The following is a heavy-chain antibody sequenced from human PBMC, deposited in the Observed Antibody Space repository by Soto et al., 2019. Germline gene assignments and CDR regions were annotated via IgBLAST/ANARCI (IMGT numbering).Heavy chain of an antibody. CDR1: GYTFTSYA. J-gene: IGHJ4*02. Sequence: QVQLVQSGAEVKKPGASVKVSCKASGYTFTSYAMHWVRQAPGQRREWMGWINAGNGNTKYSQKFQGRVTITRDTSASTAYMELSSLRSEDTAVYYCARAKGSYSSSWYDYWGQGTLVTVSS. D-gene: IGHD6-13*01. CDR3: ARAKGSYSSSWYDY. CDR2: INAGNGNT. V-gene: IGHV1-3*01.